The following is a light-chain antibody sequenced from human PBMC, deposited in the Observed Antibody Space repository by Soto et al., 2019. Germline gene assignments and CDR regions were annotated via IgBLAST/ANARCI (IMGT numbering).Light chain of an antibody. V-gene: IGKV3-20*01. J-gene: IGKJ1*01. CDR3: QQFGTTPPWT. CDR1: QSVSSTY. Sequence: ELVMMQSPATLSVSPGGRSPLSRQARQSVSSTYLAWYQQRPGQAPRLLIYGASSRATGIPDRFSGSGSGTDFTLTITRLEPEDFAVYYCQQFGTTPPWTVGKGTKVDIK. CDR2: GAS.